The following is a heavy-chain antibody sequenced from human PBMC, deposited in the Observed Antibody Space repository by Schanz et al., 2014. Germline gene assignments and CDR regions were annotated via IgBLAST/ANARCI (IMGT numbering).Heavy chain of an antibody. D-gene: IGHD3-22*01. CDR2: ISGTGGDDT. J-gene: IGHJ6*04. CDR3: AKDISDTSGKDDY. Sequence: EVHLLESGGGLVQPGGSLRLSCAASGFSFGTYAMSWVRQAPGKGLLWVSSISGTGGDDTYYADSVKGRFTISRDNSKNTLFLQMNSLRVEDSAIYYCAKDISDTSGKDDYWGKGTTVIVSS. V-gene: IGHV3-23*01. CDR1: GFSFGTYA.